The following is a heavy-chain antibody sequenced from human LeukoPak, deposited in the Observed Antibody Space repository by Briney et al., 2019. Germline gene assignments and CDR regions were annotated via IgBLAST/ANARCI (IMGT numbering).Heavy chain of an antibody. CDR3: ARRIAVAGNFDY. CDR1: GFTFSAYS. J-gene: IGHJ4*02. CDR2: ISSSSSEV. Sequence: SGGSLRLSCAASGFTFSAYSMNWIRQAPGKGLEWVSSISSSSSEVYYADSVRGRFTISRDNAKNTLYLQMNSLRAEDTAVYYCARRIAVAGNFDYWGQGTLVTVSS. D-gene: IGHD6-19*01. V-gene: IGHV3-21*01.